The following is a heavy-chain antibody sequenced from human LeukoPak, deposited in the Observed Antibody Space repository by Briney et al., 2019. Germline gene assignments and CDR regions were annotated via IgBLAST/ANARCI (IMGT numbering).Heavy chain of an antibody. D-gene: IGHD3-16*02. CDR3: AREVRAGDYVWGSYHMTTYYYYYGMDV. J-gene: IGHJ6*02. CDR1: GGTFSSYA. CDR2: IIPIFGIA. Sequence: SVKVSFKSSGGTFSSYAISWVRQAPGQGLEWVGGIIPIFGIANYAHKFQGRVTITAYKATSTAYMELFTLRSDDTAVYFCAREVRAGDYVWGSYHMTTYYYYYGMDVWGQGATVTVSS. V-gene: IGHV1-69*10.